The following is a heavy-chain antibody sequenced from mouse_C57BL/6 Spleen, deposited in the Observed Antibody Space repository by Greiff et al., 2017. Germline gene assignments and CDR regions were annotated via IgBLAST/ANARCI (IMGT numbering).Heavy chain of an antibody. CDR1: GYTFTGYW. Sequence: QVQLQQPGAELVMPGASVKLSCKASGYTFTGYWMHWVKQRPGQSLEWIGEIDPSDSYTTYNQKFKGKSTLTVDKSSSTAYMQLSSLTSENSAVYYCARSRRTGVYFDDWGTGTTLTVSS. CDR3: ARSRRTGVYFDD. V-gene: IGHV1-69*01. J-gene: IGHJ2*01. CDR2: IDPSDSYT.